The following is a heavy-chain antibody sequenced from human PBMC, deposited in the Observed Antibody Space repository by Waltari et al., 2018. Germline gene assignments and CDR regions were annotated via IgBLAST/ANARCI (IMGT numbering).Heavy chain of an antibody. J-gene: IGHJ2*01. V-gene: IGHV4-39*01. CDR1: AVSISSSPYF. D-gene: IGHD1-1*01. CDR3: SGQERLGPGNCWYFHL. CDR2: VSCGGST. Sequence: QLQLQESGPRLGNPSETLSLNCTVPAVSISSSPYFRAWIRQSPGRGLEWIGSVSCGGSTFYSPSLMSRVTVSAVTSKNQVSLNFASVTAADTAVYFCSGQERLGPGNCWYFHLWGRGTLVTVSS.